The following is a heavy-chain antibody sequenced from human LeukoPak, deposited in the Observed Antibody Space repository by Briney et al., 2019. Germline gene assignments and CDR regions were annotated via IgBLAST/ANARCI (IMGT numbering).Heavy chain of an antibody. CDR3: ARGTGSSGYWFDP. D-gene: IGHD3-22*01. CDR1: GGSISSYY. CDR2: INHSGST. V-gene: IGHV4-34*01. Sequence: SETLSLTCTVSGGSISSYYWSWIRQPPGKGLEWIGEINHSGSTNYNPSLKSRVTISVDTSKNQFSLKLSSVTAADTAVYYCARGTGSSGYWFDPWGQGTLVTLSS. J-gene: IGHJ5*02.